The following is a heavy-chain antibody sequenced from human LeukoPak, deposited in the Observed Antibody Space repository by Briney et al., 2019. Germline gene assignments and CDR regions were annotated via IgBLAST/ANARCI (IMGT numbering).Heavy chain of an antibody. D-gene: IGHD6-13*01. CDR1: GYIFTTYA. Sequence: ASVKVSCKASGYIFTTYAMHWVRQAPGQNLEWMGWINAGNGNTKYSQKFQGRVTITRDTSANIAYMELSSLRSEDTAVYYCATTVSAGTYRYFQHWGQGTLVTVSS. CDR3: ATTVSAGTYRYFQH. V-gene: IGHV1-3*01. J-gene: IGHJ1*01. CDR2: INAGNGNT.